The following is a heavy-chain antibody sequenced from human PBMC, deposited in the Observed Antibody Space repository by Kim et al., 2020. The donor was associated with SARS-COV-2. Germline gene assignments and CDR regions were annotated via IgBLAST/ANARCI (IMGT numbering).Heavy chain of an antibody. CDR3: AQVVGV. Sequence: GGSLRLSCAASGLSFSDYWMSWVRQVPGKGPEWVAHINQDGRQEYYVDSAKGRFTISRDNAKDSLFLQMNSLRAEDTAVYYCAQVVGVWGQGTLVTVSS. V-gene: IGHV3-7*01. CDR1: GLSFSDYW. J-gene: IGHJ4*02. CDR2: INQDGRQE. D-gene: IGHD1-26*01.